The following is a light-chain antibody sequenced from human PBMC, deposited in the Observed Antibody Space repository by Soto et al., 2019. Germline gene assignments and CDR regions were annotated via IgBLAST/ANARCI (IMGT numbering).Light chain of an antibody. Sequence: VMTQKTLSLSVAPGQPASISCKSSQSLLHITGETFLFWYLQKPGQSPQLLIYEVSTRVSGVPDRFSGSGSGTDFTLEISRVETDDVGIYYCMQSTQLPPTFGQGTLLET. V-gene: IGKV2D-29*02. CDR3: MQSTQLPPT. CDR1: QSLLHITGETF. J-gene: IGKJ5*01. CDR2: EVS.